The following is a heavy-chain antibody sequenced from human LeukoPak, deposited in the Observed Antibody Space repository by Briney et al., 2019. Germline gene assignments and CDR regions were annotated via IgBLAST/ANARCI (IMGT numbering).Heavy chain of an antibody. V-gene: IGHV1-2*02. CDR2: INPNSGGT. CDR1: GYTFTGYY. J-gene: IGHJ4*02. CDR3: ARDERYDSSGYPFDY. Sequence: ASVKVSCKASGYTFTGYYMHWVRQAPGQGLEWMGWINPNSGGTNYAQKFYARVTMTRDTSISTAYMELSRLRSDDTAVYYCARDERYDSSGYPFDYWGQGTLVTVSS. D-gene: IGHD3-22*01.